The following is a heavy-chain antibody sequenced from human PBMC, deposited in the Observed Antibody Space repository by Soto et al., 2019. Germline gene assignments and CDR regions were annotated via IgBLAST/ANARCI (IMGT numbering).Heavy chain of an antibody. CDR1: GFTFSSYA. D-gene: IGHD3-10*01. Sequence: VQLLESGGGLVQPGGSLRLSCAASGFTFSSYAMSWVRQAPGKGLEWMGGIIPIFGTANYAQKFQGRVTITADESTSTAYMELSSLRSEDTAVYYCASLLPLGRSYYGMDVWGQGTTVTVSS. CDR3: ASLLPLGRSYYGMDV. V-gene: IGHV1-69*01. CDR2: IIPIFGTA. J-gene: IGHJ6*02.